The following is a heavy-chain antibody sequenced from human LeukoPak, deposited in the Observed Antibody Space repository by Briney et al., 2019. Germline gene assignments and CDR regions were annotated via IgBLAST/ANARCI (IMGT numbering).Heavy chain of an antibody. V-gene: IGHV4-61*02. J-gene: IGHJ4*02. D-gene: IGHD4-17*01. CDR1: GGSISSGSYY. CDR2: IYTSGST. Sequence: PSETLSLTCTVSGGSISSGSYYWSWIRQPAGKGLEWIGRIYTSGSTNYNPSLKSRVTMSVDTSKNQFSLKLSSVTAADTAVYYCARDDGDYIDYWGQGTLVTVSS. CDR3: ARDDGDYIDY.